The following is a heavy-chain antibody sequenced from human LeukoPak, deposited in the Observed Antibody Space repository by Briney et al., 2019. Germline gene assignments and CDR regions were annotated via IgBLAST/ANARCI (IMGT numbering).Heavy chain of an antibody. J-gene: IGHJ4*02. Sequence: PGGSLRLSCAASGFTFSSYAMSWVRQAPGKGLEWVSTISNSGGNTYYADSVKGRFTISRDNSKNTLYLQMNSLRAEDTAVYYCAKRVSDYGRPFDYWGQGTLVTVSS. CDR1: GFTFSSYA. V-gene: IGHV3-23*01. D-gene: IGHD4-17*01. CDR2: ISNSGGNT. CDR3: AKRVSDYGRPFDY.